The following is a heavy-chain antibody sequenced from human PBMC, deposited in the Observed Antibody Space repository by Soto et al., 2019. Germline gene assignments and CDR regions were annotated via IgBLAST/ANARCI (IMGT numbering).Heavy chain of an antibody. V-gene: IGHV3-21*01. CDR3: ARVSGYGVYFDY. CDR2: ISTSSTYI. Sequence: GGSLRLSCAASGFTFSGYSISWVRQAPGKGLEWVSSISTSSTYIYYADSLKGRFTISRDNAKNSLFLQMNSLRAEDTAVYYCARVSGYGVYFDYWGQGTLVTVSS. J-gene: IGHJ4*02. CDR1: GFTFSGYS. D-gene: IGHD5-12*01.